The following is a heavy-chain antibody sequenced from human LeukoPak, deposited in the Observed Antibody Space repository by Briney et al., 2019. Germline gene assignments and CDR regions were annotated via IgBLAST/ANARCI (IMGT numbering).Heavy chain of an antibody. D-gene: IGHD3-10*01. CDR2: ISGSGGST. CDR3: ARGDYYGSGSSV. J-gene: IGHJ4*02. CDR1: GFTFSSYT. V-gene: IGHV3-23*01. Sequence: GGSLRLSCATSGFTFSSYTMSWVRQAPGKGLEWVSAISGSGGSTYYAGSVKGRFTISRDNSKNTLYLQMNSLRAEDTAVYYCARGDYYGSGSSVWGQGTLVTVSS.